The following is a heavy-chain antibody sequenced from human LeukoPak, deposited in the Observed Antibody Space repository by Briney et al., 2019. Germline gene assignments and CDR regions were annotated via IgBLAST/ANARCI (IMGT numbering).Heavy chain of an antibody. CDR2: IWYDGSNK. D-gene: IGHD6-13*01. CDR1: GGSFSGYY. J-gene: IGHJ4*02. CDR3: AKDAAGSSSWANY. V-gene: IGHV3-33*06. Sequence: LSLTCAVYGGSFSGYYWSWIRQPPGKGLEWVAVIWYDGSNKYYADSVKGRFTISRDNSKNTLSLQMNSLRAEDTAVYYCAKDAAGSSSWANYWGQGALVTVSS.